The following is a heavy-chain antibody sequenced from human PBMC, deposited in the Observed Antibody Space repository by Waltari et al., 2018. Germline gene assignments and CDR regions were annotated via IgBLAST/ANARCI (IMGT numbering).Heavy chain of an antibody. CDR1: GGSISRYY. Sequence: QVQLQESGPGLVKPSETLSLTCTVSGGSISRYYWSWLRQPPGKGLEWIGYIYYSGSTNYNPSLKSRVTISVDTSKNQFSLKLSSVTAADTAVYYCARYNGETGGFVDYWGQGTLVTVSS. V-gene: IGHV4-59*01. D-gene: IGHD1-1*01. CDR3: ARYNGETGGFVDY. J-gene: IGHJ4*02. CDR2: IYYSGST.